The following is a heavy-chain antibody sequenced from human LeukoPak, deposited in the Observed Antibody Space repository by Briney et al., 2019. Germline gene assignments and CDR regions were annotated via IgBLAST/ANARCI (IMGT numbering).Heavy chain of an antibody. Sequence: GGSLRLSCAASGFTFSSYAMHWVRQAPGKGLEWVAVISYDGSNKYYADFVKGRFTISRDNSKNTLYLQMNSLRAEDTAVYYCARDPTPGVVAPNPDYWGQGTLVTVSS. CDR1: GFTFSSYA. J-gene: IGHJ4*02. CDR3: ARDPTPGVVAPNPDY. V-gene: IGHV3-30-3*01. D-gene: IGHD5-12*01. CDR2: ISYDGSNK.